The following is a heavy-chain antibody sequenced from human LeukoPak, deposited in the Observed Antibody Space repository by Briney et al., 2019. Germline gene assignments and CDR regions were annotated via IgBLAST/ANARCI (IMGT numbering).Heavy chain of an antibody. CDR1: GGSISSYY. Sequence: SETLSLTCTVSGGSISSYYWSWIRQPPGKGLEWIGNIYYSGSTNYNLSLESRVTISVATFKTQFSLKKSPVTDEETAVYYCARARYDRAFDIWGEGTMVPVSS. V-gene: IGHV4-59*01. D-gene: IGHD3-22*01. CDR3: ARARYDRAFDI. J-gene: IGHJ3*02. CDR2: IYYSGST.